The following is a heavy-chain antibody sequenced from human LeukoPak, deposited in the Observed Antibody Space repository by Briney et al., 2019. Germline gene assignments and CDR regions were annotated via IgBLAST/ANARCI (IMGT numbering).Heavy chain of an antibody. Sequence: GGSLRLSCAASGFTFSSYAMSWVRQAPGKGREGVSAISGSGGSKYYADSVKGRFTIPRDNSKNTLYLQMNSLRAEDTAVYYCAKTQEFDYWGQGTLVTVSS. V-gene: IGHV3-23*01. CDR2: ISGSGGSK. J-gene: IGHJ4*02. CDR1: GFTFSSYA. CDR3: AKTQEFDY.